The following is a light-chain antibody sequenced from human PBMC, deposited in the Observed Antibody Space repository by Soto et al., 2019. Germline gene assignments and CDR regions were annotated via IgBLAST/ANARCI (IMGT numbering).Light chain of an antibody. J-gene: IGKJ1*01. Sequence: EIVMTQSPATLSVSPGERATLSCRASQSVSSNLAWYQQRPGQAPRLLIYGTFTRATGIPARFSGSGSGTEFTLTISSLQSEDFEVYYCQHYNIWPGTFGQGTKVDIK. CDR1: QSVSSN. CDR2: GTF. V-gene: IGKV3-15*01. CDR3: QHYNIWPGT.